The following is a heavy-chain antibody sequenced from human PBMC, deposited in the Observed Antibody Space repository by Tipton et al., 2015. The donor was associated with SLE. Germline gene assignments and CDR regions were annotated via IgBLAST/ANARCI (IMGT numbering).Heavy chain of an antibody. CDR2: INHSGST. V-gene: IGHV4-34*01. Sequence: TLSLTCAVYGGSFSGYYWSWIRQPPGKGLEWIGEINHSGSTNYTPSLKSRLTISVDTSKNQFSLKLSSVTAADTAVYSCAETYSGDSGWFDPWGQGILVTVSS. D-gene: IGHD4-17*01. J-gene: IGHJ5*02. CDR1: GGSFSGYY. CDR3: AETYSGDSGWFDP.